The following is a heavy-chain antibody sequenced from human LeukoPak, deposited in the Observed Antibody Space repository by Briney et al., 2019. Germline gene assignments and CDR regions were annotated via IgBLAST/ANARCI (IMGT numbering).Heavy chain of an antibody. CDR1: GYTFSNYH. D-gene: IGHD6-6*01. J-gene: IGHJ6*02. Sequence: ASVKVSCKASGYTFSNYHIGWVRQAPGQGLEWMGWISAYNGNTKYAQNLQGRVTMTTDTSTSTAYMELRSLRPDDTAAYYSARVRSSSSPDYYYYGLDVWGQGTTVTVSS. V-gene: IGHV1-18*01. CDR2: ISAYNGNT. CDR3: ARVRSSSSPDYYYYGLDV.